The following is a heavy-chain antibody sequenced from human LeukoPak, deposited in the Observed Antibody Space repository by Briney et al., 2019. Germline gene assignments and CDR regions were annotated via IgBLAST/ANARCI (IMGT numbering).Heavy chain of an antibody. CDR3: ARERRSYYGSGSYPDY. CDR2: ISSSSTI. D-gene: IGHD3-10*01. CDR1: GFTFSSYS. V-gene: IGHV3-48*04. Sequence: GGSLRLSCAASGFTFSSYSMNWVRQAPGKGLEWVSYISSSSTIYYADSVKGRFTISRDNAKNSLYLQMNSLRAEDTAVYYCARERRSYYGSGSYPDYWGQGTLVTVSS. J-gene: IGHJ4*02.